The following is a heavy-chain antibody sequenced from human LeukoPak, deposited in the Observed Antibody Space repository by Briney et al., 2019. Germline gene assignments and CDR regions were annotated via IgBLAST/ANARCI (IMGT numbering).Heavy chain of an antibody. CDR3: AKRPDCSTTNCFRFEY. D-gene: IGHD2-2*01. V-gene: IGHV3-23*01. J-gene: IGHJ4*02. Sequence: PGGSLRLSCAASGFTFSTYAMSWVRQAPGQGLEWVSSISGDGGSTYYAKSVKGRFTISRDNSKNTLYLQMNSLRAEDTAVYYCAKRPDCSTTNCFRFEYWGQGTLVTVSS. CDR1: GFTFSTYA. CDR2: ISGDGGST.